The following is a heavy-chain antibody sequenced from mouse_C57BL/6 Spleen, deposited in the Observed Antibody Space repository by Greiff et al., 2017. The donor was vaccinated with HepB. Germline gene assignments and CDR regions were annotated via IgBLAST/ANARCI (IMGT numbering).Heavy chain of an antibody. Sequence: QVQLKESGAELVKPGASVKISCKASGYSFSSYWMNWVKQRPGKGLEWIGQIYPGDGDTNYNGKFKGKATMTADKSSSTAYMQLSSLTSEDSAVYFCAGNFGVTNPYYYAMDYWGQGTSVTVSS. CDR3: AGNFGVTNPYYYAMDY. CDR2: IYPGDGDT. CDR1: GYSFSSYW. J-gene: IGHJ4*01. V-gene: IGHV1-80*01. D-gene: IGHD2-2*01.